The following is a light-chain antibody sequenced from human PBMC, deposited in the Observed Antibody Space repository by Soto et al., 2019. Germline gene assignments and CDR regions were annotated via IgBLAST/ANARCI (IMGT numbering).Light chain of an antibody. CDR1: SSDVGGYNY. CDR2: EVS. Sequence: QSALTQPASVSGSPGQSITISCTETSSDVGGYNYVSWYQQHPGKAPKLMIYEVSSRPSGASNRFSGSKSGKTATLTISGLQAEDEADYYCSSYTSSSTLYVFGTGTKVTVL. V-gene: IGLV2-14*01. CDR3: SSYTSSSTLYV. J-gene: IGLJ1*01.